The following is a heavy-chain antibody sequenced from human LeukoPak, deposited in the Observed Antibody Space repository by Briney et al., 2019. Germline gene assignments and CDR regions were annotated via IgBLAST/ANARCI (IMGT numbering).Heavy chain of an antibody. D-gene: IGHD2-21*02. Sequence: VKPSETLSLTCTVSGGSISSYYWSWIRQPPGKGLEWIGYIYYSGSTNYNPPLKSRVAISVDTSKNQFSLKRSSVTAADTAVYYCAREPCGGDCYSGYFDYWGQGTLVTVSS. CDR3: AREPCGGDCYSGYFDY. CDR1: GGSISSYY. V-gene: IGHV4-59*01. J-gene: IGHJ4*02. CDR2: IYYSGST.